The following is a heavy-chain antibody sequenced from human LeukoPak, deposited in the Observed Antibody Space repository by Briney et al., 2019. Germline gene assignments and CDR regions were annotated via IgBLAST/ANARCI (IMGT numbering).Heavy chain of an antibody. J-gene: IGHJ6*03. Sequence: PSETLSLTCAVSGGSISSSNWWSWVRQPPGKGLEWIGEIYHSGSTNYNPSLKSRVTISVDTSKNQFSLKLSSVTAADTAVYYCARDSGIQLWPTYYYYYYYMDVWGKGTTVTISS. CDR1: GGSISSSNW. CDR3: ARDSGIQLWPTYYYYYYYMDV. CDR2: IYHSGST. V-gene: IGHV4-4*02. D-gene: IGHD5-18*01.